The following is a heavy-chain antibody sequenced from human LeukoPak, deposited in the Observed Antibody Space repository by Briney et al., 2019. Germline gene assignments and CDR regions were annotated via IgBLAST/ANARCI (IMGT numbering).Heavy chain of an antibody. CDR2: ISSTSGTI. CDR1: GFTFSSYG. V-gene: IGHV3-48*02. D-gene: IGHD1-26*01. Sequence: PGGSLRLSCAASGFTFSSYGMHWVRQAPGKGLEWVSYISSTSGTIYYADSVKGRFTISRDNAHNSLYLQMRSLRDEDTAMYYCAREVGSIGYWGQGSLVTVSS. J-gene: IGHJ4*02. CDR3: AREVGSIGY.